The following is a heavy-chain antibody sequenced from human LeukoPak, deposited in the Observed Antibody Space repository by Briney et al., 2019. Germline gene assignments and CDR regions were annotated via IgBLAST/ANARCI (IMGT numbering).Heavy chain of an antibody. CDR2: ISGSGGIT. CDR3: SRDQYCTGGSCYSYYYYYMDV. D-gene: IGHD2-15*01. CDR1: GFTFSSHA. Sequence: GGSLRLSCAASGFTFSSHAMSWVRQAPGKGLEWVSAISGSGGITFYADSVKGRFAISRDNAKNSLYLQMNSLRAEDTAVYFCSRDQYCTGGSCYSYYYYYMDVWGKGTTVTVSS. V-gene: IGHV3-23*01. J-gene: IGHJ6*03.